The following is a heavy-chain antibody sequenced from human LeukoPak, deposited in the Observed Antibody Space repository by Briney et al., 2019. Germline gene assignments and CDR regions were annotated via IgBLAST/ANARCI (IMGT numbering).Heavy chain of an antibody. CDR3: AKYMSHYCYGMDV. CDR1: GFTFDDYA. V-gene: IGHV3-9*01. Sequence: PGRSLRLSCAASGFTFDDYAMHWVRQAPGKGLEWVSGISWNSGSIGYADSVKGRFTIPSDNAKNSLYLQMNSLRAEGTALYYCAKYMSHYCYGMDVWGQGTTVTDSS. J-gene: IGHJ6*02. CDR2: ISWNSGSI.